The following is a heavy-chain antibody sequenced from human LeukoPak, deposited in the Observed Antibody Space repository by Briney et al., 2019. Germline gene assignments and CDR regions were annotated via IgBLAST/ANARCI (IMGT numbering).Heavy chain of an antibody. CDR2: IKQDGSQK. CDR3: ARDIPKWEPFDY. J-gene: IGHJ4*02. CDR1: GFIFSSYA. Sequence: GGSLRLSCAASGFIFSSYAMSWVRQAPGKGLEWVASIKQDGSQKDYVDSVKGRFTISRDNARNALFLHMNSLRANDSAVYYCARDIPKWEPFDYWGQGTLVTVSS. D-gene: IGHD1-26*01. V-gene: IGHV3-7*01.